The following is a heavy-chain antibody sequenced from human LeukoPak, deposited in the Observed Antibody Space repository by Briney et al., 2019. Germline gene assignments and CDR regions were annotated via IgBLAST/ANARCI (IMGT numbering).Heavy chain of an antibody. J-gene: IGHJ4*02. Sequence: ASVKVSCKASGYTFTGYCMHWVRQAPGQGLEWMGWINPNSGGTNYAQKFQGRVTMTRDTSISTAYMELSRLRSDDTAVYYCARDRLPTMVRGALDYWGQGTLVTVSS. V-gene: IGHV1-2*02. CDR1: GYTFTGYC. CDR2: INPNSGGT. CDR3: ARDRLPTMVRGALDY. D-gene: IGHD3-10*01.